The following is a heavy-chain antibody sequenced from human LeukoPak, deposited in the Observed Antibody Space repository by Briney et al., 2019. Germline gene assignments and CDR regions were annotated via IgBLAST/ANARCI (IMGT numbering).Heavy chain of an antibody. CDR2: ISGSGGST. Sequence: GGSLRLSCAASGFTFSSYAMSWVRQAPGKGLEWVSAISGSGGSTYYADSVKGRFTISRDNSKNTLYLQMNSLRAEDTAVYYCAKCTRAPIVRESSHFDYWGQGTLVTVSS. CDR3: AKCTRAPIVRESSHFDY. V-gene: IGHV3-23*01. CDR1: GFTFSSYA. J-gene: IGHJ4*02. D-gene: IGHD3-10*01.